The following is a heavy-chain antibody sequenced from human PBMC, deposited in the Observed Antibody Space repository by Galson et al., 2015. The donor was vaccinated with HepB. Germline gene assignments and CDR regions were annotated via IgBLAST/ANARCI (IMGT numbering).Heavy chain of an antibody. J-gene: IGHJ3*02. V-gene: IGHV3-64D*06. D-gene: IGHD3-3*01. CDR2: ISSNGGST. Sequence: SLRLSCAASGFTFSSYAMHWVRQAPGKGLEYVSAISSNGGSTYYADSVKGRFTISRDNSKNTLYLQMSSLRAEDTAVYYCVKERVYDFWSGYRDAFDIWGQGTMVTVSS. CDR3: VKERVYDFWSGYRDAFDI. CDR1: GFTFSSYA.